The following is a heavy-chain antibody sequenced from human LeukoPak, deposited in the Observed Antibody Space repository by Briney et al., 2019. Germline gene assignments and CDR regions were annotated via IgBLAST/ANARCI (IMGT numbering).Heavy chain of an antibody. CDR2: ISSSSSYI. D-gene: IGHD6-13*01. CDR3: ASSGWAAAGRFDY. CDR1: GFTFSSYS. Sequence: GGSLRLSCAASGFTFSSYSMNWVRQAPGKGLEWVSSISSSSSYIYYADSMKGRFTISRDNAKNSLYLQMNSPRAEDTAVYYCASSGWAAAGRFDYWGQGTLVTVSS. J-gene: IGHJ4*02. V-gene: IGHV3-21*01.